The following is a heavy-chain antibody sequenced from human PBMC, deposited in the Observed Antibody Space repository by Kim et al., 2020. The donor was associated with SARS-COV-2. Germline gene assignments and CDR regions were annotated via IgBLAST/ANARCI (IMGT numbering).Heavy chain of an antibody. J-gene: IGHJ4*02. CDR3: VILTTVTTASY. CDR2: ISYDGSNK. CDR1: GFTFSSYG. Sequence: GGSLRLSCAASGFTFSSYGMHWVRQAPGKGLEWVAVISYDGSNKYYADSVKGRFTISRDNSKNTLYLQMNSLRAEDTAVYYCVILTTVTTASYWGQGTLVTVSS. V-gene: IGHV3-30*03. D-gene: IGHD4-17*01.